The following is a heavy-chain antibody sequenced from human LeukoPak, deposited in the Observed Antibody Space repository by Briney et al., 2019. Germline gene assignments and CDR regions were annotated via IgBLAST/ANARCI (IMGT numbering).Heavy chain of an antibody. CDR1: GFTFTNYF. J-gene: IGHJ4*02. Sequence: PGGSLRLSCAASGFTFTNYFMSWVRQAPGKELEWVASIKHDGSEKYYVDSVRGRFTISRDNTMNSLYLQMSSLRAGDTAVYYCATDRGWRTSGYYLYYFEYWGQGTLVTYSS. CDR2: IKHDGSEK. V-gene: IGHV3-7*01. CDR3: ATDRGWRTSGYYLYYFEY. D-gene: IGHD3-3*01.